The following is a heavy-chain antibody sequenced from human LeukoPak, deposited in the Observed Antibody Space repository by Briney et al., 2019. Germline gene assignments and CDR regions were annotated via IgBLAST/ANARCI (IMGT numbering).Heavy chain of an antibody. CDR3: AKEIRMGGSYRWYYFDY. V-gene: IGHV3-30*18. CDR2: ISYDGSNK. D-gene: IGHD1-26*01. Sequence: PGRSLRLSCAASGFTFSSYGMHWVRQAPGKGLEWVAVISYDGSNKYYADSVKGRFTISRDNSKNTLYLQMNSLRAEDTAVYYCAKEIRMGGSYRWYYFDYWGQGTLVTVSS. CDR1: GFTFSSYG. J-gene: IGHJ4*02.